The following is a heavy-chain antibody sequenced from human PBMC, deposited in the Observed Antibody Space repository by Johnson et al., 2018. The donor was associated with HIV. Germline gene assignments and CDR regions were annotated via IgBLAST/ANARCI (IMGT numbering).Heavy chain of an antibody. Sequence: VQLVESGGGLVQPGGSLRLSCAAPGYPVSNYAMIWVRQTPGTGLEFVSGIHVSGDVTKYADSVRGRLTVSGDNSKGKLYLQMNSLRAEDTAVYYCGRDPNGDYIGAFECWGQGTTVTVSS. V-gene: IGHV3-23*04. J-gene: IGHJ3*01. CDR3: GRDPNGDYIGAFEC. D-gene: IGHD4-17*01. CDR1: GYPVSNYA. CDR2: IHVSGDVT.